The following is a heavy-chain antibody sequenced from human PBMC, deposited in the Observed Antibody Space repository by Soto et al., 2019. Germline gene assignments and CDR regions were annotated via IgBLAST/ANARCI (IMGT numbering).Heavy chain of an antibody. CDR3: ATDCSSTSCYVYGMDV. CDR1: GYTLTELS. Sequence: GASVKVSCKVSGYTLTELSMHWVRQAPGKGLEWMGGFDPEDGETIYAQKFQGRVTMTEDTSTDTAYVELSSLRSEDTAVYYCATDCSSTSCYVYGMDVWGQGTTVTVSS. V-gene: IGHV1-24*01. CDR2: FDPEDGET. D-gene: IGHD2-2*01. J-gene: IGHJ6*02.